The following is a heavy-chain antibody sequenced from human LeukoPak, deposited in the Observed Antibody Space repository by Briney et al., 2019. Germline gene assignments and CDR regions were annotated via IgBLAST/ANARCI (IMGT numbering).Heavy chain of an antibody. V-gene: IGHV3-21*01. CDR1: GFTFSSYS. Sequence: GGSLRLSCAASGFTFSSYSMNWVRQAPGKGLEWVSSISSSSSYIYYADSVKGRFTISRDNAKNSLYLQMNSLRAEDTAVYYCAKSLGGYCSSTSCPYYYYGMDVWGKGTTVTVSS. CDR2: ISSSSSYI. CDR3: AKSLGGYCSSTSCPYYYYGMDV. J-gene: IGHJ6*04. D-gene: IGHD2-2*01.